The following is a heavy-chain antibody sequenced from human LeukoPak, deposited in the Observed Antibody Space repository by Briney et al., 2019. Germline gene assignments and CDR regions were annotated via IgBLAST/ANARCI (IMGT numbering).Heavy chain of an antibody. D-gene: IGHD3-10*01. V-gene: IGHV1-8*01. Sequence: GASVKVSCKASGYTFTSYDINWVRQATGQGLEWMGWMNPNSGNTGYAQKFQGRVTMTRNTSISTAYMELSSLRSEDTAVYYCARAPSFYGLGSYYSYYYYYGMDVWGQGTTVTVSS. CDR2: MNPNSGNT. J-gene: IGHJ6*02. CDR1: GYTFTSYD. CDR3: ARAPSFYGLGSYYSYYYYYGMDV.